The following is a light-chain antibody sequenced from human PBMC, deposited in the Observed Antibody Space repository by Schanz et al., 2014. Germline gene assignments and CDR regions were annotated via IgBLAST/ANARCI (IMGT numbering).Light chain of an antibody. V-gene: IGKV3-15*01. Sequence: EMVMTQSPATLSVSPGERATLSCRASQSISSNLAWYQQKPGQAPRLLIYGASTRATGIPARFSGSGSGTEFTLTISSLQSEDFAVYYWQQYDNWPPITFGQGTRLEIK. J-gene: IGKJ5*01. CDR2: GAS. CDR1: QSISSN. CDR3: QQYDNWPPIT.